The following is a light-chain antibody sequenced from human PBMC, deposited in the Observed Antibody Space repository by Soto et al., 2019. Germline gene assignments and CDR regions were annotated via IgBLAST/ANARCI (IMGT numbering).Light chain of an antibody. CDR1: SSNIGRNS. CDR3: ASWDDTLNGHV. CDR2: SNN. V-gene: IGLV1-44*01. Sequence: QSVLTQPPSASGTPGQRVTISCSGWSSNIGRNSVNWYQQLPGAAPKLLISSNNQRPSGVPVRFSGSKSGTSGSLAISGLQSEDEAEYYCASWDDTLNGHVFGTGTKVTVL. J-gene: IGLJ1*01.